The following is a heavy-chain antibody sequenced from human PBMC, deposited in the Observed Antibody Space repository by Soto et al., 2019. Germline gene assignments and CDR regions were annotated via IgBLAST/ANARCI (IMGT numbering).Heavy chain of an antibody. CDR3: AKDYVLLELEGAFDI. V-gene: IGHV3-30*18. D-gene: IGHD1-20*01. Sequence: QVQLVESGGGVVQPGRSLRLSCAASGFTFSSYGMHWVRQAPGKGLEWVAVISYDGSNKYYADSVKGRFTISRDNYKNTLYLQMNSLRAEDTAVYYCAKDYVLLELEGAFDIWGQGTMVTVSS. CDR1: GFTFSSYG. CDR2: ISYDGSNK. J-gene: IGHJ3*02.